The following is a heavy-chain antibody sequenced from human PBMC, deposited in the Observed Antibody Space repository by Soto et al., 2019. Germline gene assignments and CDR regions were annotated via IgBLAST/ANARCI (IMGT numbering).Heavy chain of an antibody. V-gene: IGHV3-23*01. CDR2: ISGSGDTT. CDR1: GFSLSDYA. CDR3: VKEGAAASGYYYYGMDV. J-gene: IGHJ6*02. Sequence: SLRLSCAAFGFSLSDYAMTWVRQAPGKGLEWVSSISGSGDTTYIADSVKGRFTISRDSSRDTVFLQMIRLRAEDTAEYYCVKEGAAASGYYYYGMDVWGQGTTVTVSS. D-gene: IGHD1-26*01.